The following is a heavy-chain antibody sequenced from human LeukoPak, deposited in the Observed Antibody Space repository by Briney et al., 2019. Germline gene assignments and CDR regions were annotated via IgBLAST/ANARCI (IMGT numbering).Heavy chain of an antibody. J-gene: IGHJ4*02. CDR2: IYYSGST. CDR3: ARQYRGSGSYYFDY. Sequence: SETLSLTCTVSGGSISSSSYYWGWIRQPPGKGLEWIGSIYYSGSTYYNPSLKSRVTISVDTSKNQFSLKLSSVTAADTAVYYCARQYRGSGSYYFDYWGQGTLVTVSS. D-gene: IGHD3-10*01. CDR1: GGSISSSSYY. V-gene: IGHV4-39*01.